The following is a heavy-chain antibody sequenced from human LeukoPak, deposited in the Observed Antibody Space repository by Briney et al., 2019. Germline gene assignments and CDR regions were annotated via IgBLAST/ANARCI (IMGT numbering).Heavy chain of an antibody. Sequence: GGSLRLYCAASGFTFSSYGMHWVRQAPGKGLEWVAVIWYDGSNKYYADSVKGRFTISRDNSKNTLYLQMNSLGAEDTAVYYCAREKNYYDSSGFLGYWGQGTLVTVSS. D-gene: IGHD3-22*01. J-gene: IGHJ4*02. V-gene: IGHV3-33*01. CDR1: GFTFSSYG. CDR2: IWYDGSNK. CDR3: AREKNYYDSSGFLGY.